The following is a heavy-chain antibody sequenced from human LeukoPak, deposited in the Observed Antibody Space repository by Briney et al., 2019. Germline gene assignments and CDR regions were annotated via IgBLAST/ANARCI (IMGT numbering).Heavy chain of an antibody. Sequence: SQTLSLTYALSVDSVSTNSAAWNWLRQSPSRGLEWLGRTFYRSKWFNEYALSVKSRISIESDTSKNQFSLHLNSVTPEDTAVYYCARLRLPTNFFDYWGQGALVTVSS. CDR2: TFYRSKWFN. CDR1: VDSVSTNSAA. CDR3: ARLRLPTNFFDY. J-gene: IGHJ4*02. V-gene: IGHV6-1*01.